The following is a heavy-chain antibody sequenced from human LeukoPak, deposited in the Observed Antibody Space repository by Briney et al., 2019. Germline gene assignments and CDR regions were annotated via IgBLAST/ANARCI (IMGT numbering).Heavy chain of an antibody. J-gene: IGHJ4*02. V-gene: IGHV4-4*07. Sequence: SETLSLTCTVSGGSISSYYWSWIRQPAGKGLEWIGRIYTSGSTNYNPSLKSRVTMSVDTSENQFSLKLSSVTAADTAVYYCARDSSGYYYQTGVFDYWGQGTLVTVSS. CDR3: ARDSSGYYYQTGVFDY. CDR2: IYTSGST. CDR1: GGSISSYY. D-gene: IGHD3-22*01.